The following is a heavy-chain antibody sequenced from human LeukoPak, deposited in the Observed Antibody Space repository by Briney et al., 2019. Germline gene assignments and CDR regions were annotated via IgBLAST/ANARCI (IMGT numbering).Heavy chain of an antibody. J-gene: IGHJ4*02. CDR3: ARAGNCSGGSCYDY. CDR2: IYTSGST. Sequence: SETLSLTCTVSGGSISSGSYYWSWIRQPAGKGLEWIGRIYTSGSTNYNPSLKSRVTISVDTSKNQFSLKLSSVTAADTAVYYCARAGNCSGGSCYDYWGQGTLVTVSS. D-gene: IGHD2-15*01. V-gene: IGHV4-61*02. CDR1: GGSISSGSYY.